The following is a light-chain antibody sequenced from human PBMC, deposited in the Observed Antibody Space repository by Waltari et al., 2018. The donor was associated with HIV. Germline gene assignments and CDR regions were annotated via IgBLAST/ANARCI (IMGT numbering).Light chain of an antibody. Sequence: QSVLTQPASVSGSPGQSITISCTGTNSDVGNYDYVSWYQHHPGKAPKLMIYEVTNRPSGLSKRFAGSKAGNTATLTISGLQPEDEADYFCTSYISGTTPVFGRGTRVTVL. CDR3: TSYISGTTPV. V-gene: IGLV2-14*01. CDR1: NSDVGNYDY. J-gene: IGLJ2*01. CDR2: EVT.